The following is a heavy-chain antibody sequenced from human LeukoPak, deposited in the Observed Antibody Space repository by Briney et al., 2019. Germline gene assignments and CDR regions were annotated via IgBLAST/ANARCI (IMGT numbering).Heavy chain of an antibody. CDR3: ARGEGYRVGAWWYFDY. J-gene: IGHJ4*02. CDR1: GYTFTSYG. CDR2: ISAYNGNT. V-gene: IGHV1-18*01. D-gene: IGHD1-26*01. Sequence: GASVKVSCKASGYTFTSYGISWVRQAPGQGLEWMGWISAYNGNTNYAQKLLGRVTMTRDTSTSTVYMELSSLRSEDTAVYYCARGEGYRVGAWWYFDYWGQGTLVTVSS.